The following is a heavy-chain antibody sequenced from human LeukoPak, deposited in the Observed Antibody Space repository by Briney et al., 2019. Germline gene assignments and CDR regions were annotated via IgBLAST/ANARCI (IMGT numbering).Heavy chain of an antibody. CDR1: GFTFSGSA. D-gene: IGHD3-9*01. CDR3: TSVSRYFDWLNAFDI. CDR2: IRSKANSYAT. J-gene: IGHJ3*02. V-gene: IGHV3-73*01. Sequence: GGSLKLSCAASGFTFSGSAMHWVRQASGKGLEWVGRIRSKANSYATAYAASVKGRFTISRDDSKNTAYLQMNSLKTGDTAVYYCTSVSRYFDWLNAFDIWGQGTMVTVSS.